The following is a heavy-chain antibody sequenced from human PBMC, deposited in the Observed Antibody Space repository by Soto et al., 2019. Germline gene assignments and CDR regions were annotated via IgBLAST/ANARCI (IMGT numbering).Heavy chain of an antibody. D-gene: IGHD3-10*01. Sequence: QVQLVESGGGVVQPGRSLRLSCAASGFMFNTYGMYWVRQAPGKGLEWVAVISYDGSKKYYSDSVKGRFTISRDQSKNTLYLQMTSLRPEDTAVYYCAKDRGGGYGMDVWGQGTTVTVSS. J-gene: IGHJ6*02. CDR3: AKDRGGGYGMDV. CDR2: ISYDGSKK. CDR1: GFMFNTYG. V-gene: IGHV3-30*18.